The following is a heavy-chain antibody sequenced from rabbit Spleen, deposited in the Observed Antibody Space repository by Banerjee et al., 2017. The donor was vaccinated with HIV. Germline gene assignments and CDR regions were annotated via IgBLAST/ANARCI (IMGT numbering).Heavy chain of an antibody. CDR3: ARDAGRGDYIDGVFNL. Sequence: QSLEESGGGLVQPEGSLTLTCKASGFSFSSGYDMCWVRQAPGKGLELIVCIYVGGTTAWYASWAKGRFTGSKASSTTVTLQMTSLTAADTATYFCARDAGRGDYIDGVFNLWGPGTLVTVS. V-gene: IGHV1S40*01. CDR1: GFSFSSGYD. CDR2: IYVGGTTA. D-gene: IGHD8-1*01. J-gene: IGHJ4*01.